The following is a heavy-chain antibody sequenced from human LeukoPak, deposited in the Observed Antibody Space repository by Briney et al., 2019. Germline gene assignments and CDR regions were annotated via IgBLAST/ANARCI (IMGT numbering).Heavy chain of an antibody. CDR1: AGSISSYY. CDR3: ARFRRYYGSGRYFDY. J-gene: IGHJ4*02. CDR2: IYSSGST. Sequence: SETLSLTCTVSAGSISSYYWSWIRQPPGKGLEWIGYIYSSGSTNYNPSLKSRVTISVDTSKNQFSLKLSSVTAADTAVYYCARFRRYYGSGRYFDYWGQGTLVTVSS. D-gene: IGHD3-10*01. V-gene: IGHV4-59*12.